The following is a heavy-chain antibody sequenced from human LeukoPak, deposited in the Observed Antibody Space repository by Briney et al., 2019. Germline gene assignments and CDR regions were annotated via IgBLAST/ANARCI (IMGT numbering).Heavy chain of an antibody. CDR2: ISGSGVGV. Sequence: GGSLRLSCAASGFTFSSYDMHWVRQGPGKGLEWVSPISGSGVGVYYADSVRGRFTISRDNSKNTLHMEMNSLRAEDTAVYYCAKRRFDSSGYHFDDWGRGTLVTVSS. V-gene: IGHV3-23*01. CDR3: AKRRFDSSGYHFDD. D-gene: IGHD3-22*01. CDR1: GFTFSSYD. J-gene: IGHJ4*02.